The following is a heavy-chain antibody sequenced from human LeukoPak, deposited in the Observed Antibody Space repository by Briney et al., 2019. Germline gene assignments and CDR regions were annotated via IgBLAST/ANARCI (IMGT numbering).Heavy chain of an antibody. CDR2: IYYSGST. Sequence: SETLSFTCTVSGGSISSYYWSWIRQPPGKGLEWIGYIYYSGSTNYNPSLKSRVTISVDTSKNQFSLKLSSVTAADTAVYYCARGVPRWVYFDYWGQGTLVTVSS. J-gene: IGHJ4*02. CDR3: ARGVPRWVYFDY. CDR1: GGSISSYY. D-gene: IGHD2-2*01. V-gene: IGHV4-59*01.